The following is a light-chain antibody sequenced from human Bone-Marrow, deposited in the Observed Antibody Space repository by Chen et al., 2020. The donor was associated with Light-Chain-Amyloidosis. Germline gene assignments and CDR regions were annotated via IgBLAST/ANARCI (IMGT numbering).Light chain of an antibody. CDR3: QVWDRSSDRPV. J-gene: IGLJ3*02. V-gene: IGLV3-21*02. Sequence: SYVLTQPPSVSVAPGQTDTIACGGNNIGSTSGHWYQQTPGHAPLLVVYDDSDRPSGIPERLSGSNSGNTATLTISRVEAGDEADYYCQVWDRSSDRPVFGGGTKLTVL. CDR2: DDS. CDR1: NIGSTS.